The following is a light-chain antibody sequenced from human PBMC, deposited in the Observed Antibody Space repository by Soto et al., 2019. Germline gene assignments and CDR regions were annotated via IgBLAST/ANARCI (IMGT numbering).Light chain of an antibody. V-gene: IGLV2-14*01. J-gene: IGLJ1*01. Sequence: QSALTQPVSVSGSPGQSITISCTGTSSDVGSYNYVSWYQQHPGKAPKLMIYEVSNRPSGVSNRFSGSKSGNTASLTISGLQAEDEADYYCSSYTTTNTHVFGTGTKLTVL. CDR3: SSYTTTNTHV. CDR1: SSDVGSYNY. CDR2: EVS.